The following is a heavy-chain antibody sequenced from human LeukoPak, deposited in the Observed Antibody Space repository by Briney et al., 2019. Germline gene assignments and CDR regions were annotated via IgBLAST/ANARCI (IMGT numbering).Heavy chain of an antibody. D-gene: IGHD7-27*01. J-gene: IGHJ4*02. CDR1: GFTFSDYY. Sequence: PGGSLRLSCAASGFTFSDYYMSWIRQAPGKGLEWVSYISSSSSYTNYADSVKGRFTISRDNAKNSLYLQMNSLRAEDTAVYYCARDLGTYTAFDYWGQGTLVTVSS. V-gene: IGHV3-11*06. CDR2: ISSSSSYT. CDR3: ARDLGTYTAFDY.